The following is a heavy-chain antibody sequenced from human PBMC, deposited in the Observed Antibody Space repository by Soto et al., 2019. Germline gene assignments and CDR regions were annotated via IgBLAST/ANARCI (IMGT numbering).Heavy chain of an antibody. Sequence: GESLKISCKGSGYSFTSYWIGWVRQMPGKGLEWMGIIYPGDSDTRYSPSFQGQVTISADKSISTAYLQWSSLKASDAAMYYCARYSRRETHTNYCYYGMDVWGQGTTVTVSS. D-gene: IGHD1-26*01. J-gene: IGHJ6*02. CDR2: IYPGDSDT. V-gene: IGHV5-51*01. CDR1: GYSFTSYW. CDR3: ARYSRRETHTNYCYYGMDV.